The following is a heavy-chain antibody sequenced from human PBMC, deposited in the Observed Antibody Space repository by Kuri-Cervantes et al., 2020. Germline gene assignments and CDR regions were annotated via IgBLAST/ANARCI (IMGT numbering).Heavy chain of an antibody. CDR2: ISAYNGNT. V-gene: IGHV1-18*01. D-gene: IGHD5-18*01. Sequence: ASVKVSCKASGYTFTSYGISWVRQAPGQGLEWMGWISAYNGNTNYAQKLQGRVTMTTDTSTSTAYMALSRLRSDDTAVYYCANSRSHTTMTTWGQGTLVTVSS. CDR1: GYTFTSYG. CDR3: ANSRSHTTMTT. J-gene: IGHJ5*02.